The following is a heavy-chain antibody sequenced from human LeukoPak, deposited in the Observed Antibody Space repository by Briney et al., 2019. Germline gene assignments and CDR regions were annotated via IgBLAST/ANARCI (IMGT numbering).Heavy chain of an antibody. CDR1: GFTFSSYS. Sequence: GGSLRLSCAASGFTFSSYSMNWVRQAPGKGLEWVSYISSSTIYYADSVKGRVTISRDNAKNSLYLQMNSLRAEDTAVYYCAKEMGTATYYFDYWGQGTLVTVSS. CDR3: AKEMGTATYYFDY. V-gene: IGHV3-48*04. D-gene: IGHD7-27*01. J-gene: IGHJ4*02. CDR2: ISSSTI.